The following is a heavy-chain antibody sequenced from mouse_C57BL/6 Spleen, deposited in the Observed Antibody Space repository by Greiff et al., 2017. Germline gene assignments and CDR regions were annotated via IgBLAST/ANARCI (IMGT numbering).Heavy chain of an antibody. Sequence: QVQLKQPGAELVKPGASVKMSCKASGYTFTSYWITWVKQRPGQGLEWIGDIYPGSGSTNYNEKFKSKATLTVDTSSSTAYMQLSSLTSEDSAVYYCARDYYPYGNYFDDWGQGTTLTVSS. V-gene: IGHV1-55*01. CDR3: ARDYYPYGNYFDD. J-gene: IGHJ2*01. CDR2: IYPGSGST. D-gene: IGHD1-1*01. CDR1: GYTFTSYW.